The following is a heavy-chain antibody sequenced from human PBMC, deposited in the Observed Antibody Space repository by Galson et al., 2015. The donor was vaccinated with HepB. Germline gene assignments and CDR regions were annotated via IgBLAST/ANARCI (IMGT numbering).Heavy chain of an antibody. Sequence: SLRLSCAASGFTFSSYSMNWVRQAPGKGLEWVSSISSSSSYIYYADSVKGRFTISRDNAKNSLYLQMNSLRAEDTAVYYCARVLDGEATGLPDYWGQGTLVTVSS. CDR3: ARVLDGEATGLPDY. V-gene: IGHV3-21*01. CDR1: GFTFSSYS. J-gene: IGHJ4*02. CDR2: ISSSSSYI. D-gene: IGHD3-10*01.